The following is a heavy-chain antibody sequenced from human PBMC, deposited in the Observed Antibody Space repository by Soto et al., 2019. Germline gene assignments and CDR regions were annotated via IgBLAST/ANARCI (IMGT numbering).Heavy chain of an antibody. D-gene: IGHD2-8*01. V-gene: IGHV4-31*03. CDR2: IYDSGST. Sequence: QVQLQEAGPGLVKPSQTLSLTCTVSGGSISSGCYYWSWISQHPGKGLEWIGSIYDSGSTYYNPYLKRRVTLSVDTSKNQCSLKLSSVTAADTAVYYCARVLGYCTKVVCYTHTGWFDTWGQGTLFTVSS. CDR1: GGSISSGCYY. CDR3: ARVLGYCTKVVCYTHTGWFDT. J-gene: IGHJ5*02.